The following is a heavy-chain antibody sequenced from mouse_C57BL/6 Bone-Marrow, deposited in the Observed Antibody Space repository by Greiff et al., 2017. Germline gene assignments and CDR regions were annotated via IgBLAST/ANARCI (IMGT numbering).Heavy chain of an antibody. CDR3: ARWFYDYALDY. J-gene: IGHJ2*01. D-gene: IGHD2-4*01. CDR1: GYTFTSYW. Sequence: QVQLKQPGAELVKPGASVKMSCTASGYTFTSYWITWVKQRPGQGLEWIGDIYPGSGSTNYNEKFKSKATLTVDTSSSTAYMQLSSLTSEDSAVYYCARWFYDYALDYWGQGTTLTVSS. CDR2: IYPGSGST. V-gene: IGHV1-55*01.